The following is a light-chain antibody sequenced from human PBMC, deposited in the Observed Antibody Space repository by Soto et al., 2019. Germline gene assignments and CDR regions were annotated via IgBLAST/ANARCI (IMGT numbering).Light chain of an antibody. CDR2: GAS. J-gene: IGKJ1*01. V-gene: IGKV3-15*01. CDR1: QRVGAN. CDR3: QQYGTSPQT. Sequence: EIVMTQSPATLSVSPGERVTLSCSAGQRVGANVALYQQKPGQAPRLLMYGASTRATGIPARFSGSGSGTDFTLTIRRLEPEDFAVYYCQQYGTSPQTFGQGTKVDIK.